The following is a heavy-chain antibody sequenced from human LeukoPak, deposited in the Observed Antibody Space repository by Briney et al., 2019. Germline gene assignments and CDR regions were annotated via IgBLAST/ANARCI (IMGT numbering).Heavy chain of an antibody. J-gene: IGHJ5*02. CDR3: AKGGGAAAGPDWFDP. Sequence: GGSLRLSCAASGFTFSSYAMSWVRQAPGKGLEWVSAISGSGGGTYYADSVKGRFTISRDNAKNSLYLQMNSLRAEDTALYYCAKGGGAAAGPDWFDPWGQGTLVTVSS. CDR1: GFTFSSYA. CDR2: ISGSGGGT. V-gene: IGHV3-23*01. D-gene: IGHD6-13*01.